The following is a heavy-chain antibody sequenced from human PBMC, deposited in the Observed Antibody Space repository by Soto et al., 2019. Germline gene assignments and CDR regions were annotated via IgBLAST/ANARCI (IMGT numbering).Heavy chain of an antibody. CDR3: TTDRVALYYYYMDV. J-gene: IGHJ6*03. D-gene: IGHD3-10*01. V-gene: IGHV3-15*01. Sequence: EVQLVESGGGLVKPRGSLRLSCAASGFTFSNAWMSWVRQAPGKGLEWVGRIKSKTDGGTTDYAAPVKGRFTISRDDSKNTLYLQMNSLKTEDTAVYYCTTDRVALYYYYMDVWGKGTTVTVSS. CDR1: GFTFSNAW. CDR2: IKSKTDGGTT.